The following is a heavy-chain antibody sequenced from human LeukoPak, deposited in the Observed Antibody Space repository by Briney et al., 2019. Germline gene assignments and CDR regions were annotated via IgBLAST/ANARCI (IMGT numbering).Heavy chain of an antibody. CDR1: GFTFSDYY. J-gene: IGHJ4*02. CDR2: ISSSSSST. V-gene: IGHV3-11*06. Sequence: GGSLRLSCAASGFTFSDYYMSWIRQAPGKGLEWVAYISSSSSSTNYADSVKGRFTISRDNAKNSLYLQMNSLRAEDTAVYYCARGPTYYYDSSGYYYFDYLGQGTLVTVSS. CDR3: ARGPTYYYDSSGYYYFDY. D-gene: IGHD3-22*01.